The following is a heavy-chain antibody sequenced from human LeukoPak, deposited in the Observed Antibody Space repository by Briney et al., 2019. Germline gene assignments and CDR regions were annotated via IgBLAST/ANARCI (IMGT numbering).Heavy chain of an antibody. CDR2: INQDGSEK. CDR3: ARLGYSGYSDLAY. CDR1: AFTFTSYG. V-gene: IGHV3-7*01. D-gene: IGHD5-12*01. Sequence: PGGSLRLSCAASAFTFTSYGMSWVRQAPGKGLEWVANINQDGSEKKYVDSVRGRFTISRDNAKNSLYLQMNSLRAGDTAVYYCARLGYSGYSDLAYWGQGTLVTVSS. J-gene: IGHJ4*02.